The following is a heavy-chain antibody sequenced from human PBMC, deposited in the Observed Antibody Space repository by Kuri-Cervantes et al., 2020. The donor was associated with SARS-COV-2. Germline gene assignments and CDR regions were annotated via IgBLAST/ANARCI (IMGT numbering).Heavy chain of an antibody. CDR1: GGSISSSSYY. Sequence: SETLSLTCTVSGGSISSSSYYWGWICQPPGKGLEWIGSIYYSGSTYYNPSLKSRVTISVDTSKNQFSLKLSSVTTADTAVYYCASLGYCSSTSCYGWYFDLWGRGTLVTVSS. D-gene: IGHD2-2*01. CDR3: ASLGYCSSTSCYGWYFDL. CDR2: IYYSGST. J-gene: IGHJ2*01. V-gene: IGHV4-39*01.